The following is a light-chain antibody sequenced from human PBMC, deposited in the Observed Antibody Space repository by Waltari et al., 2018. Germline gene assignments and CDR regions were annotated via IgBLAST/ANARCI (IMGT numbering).Light chain of an antibody. CDR3: SAWDNSLNIWM. J-gene: IGLJ3*02. CDR2: RSV. Sequence: QAGLTQPPSVSTDLGQTVPLTCTGGSDNVGNQGAAWLQQRPGTPPTLLSPRSVKRPSGISERFAASRSGTIASLTITALQPDDEADYVCSAWDNSLNIWMFGGGTKLTVL. CDR1: SDNVGNQG. V-gene: IGLV10-54*04.